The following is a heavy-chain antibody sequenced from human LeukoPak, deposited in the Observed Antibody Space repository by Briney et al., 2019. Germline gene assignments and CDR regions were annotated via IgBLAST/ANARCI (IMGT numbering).Heavy chain of an antibody. V-gene: IGHV3-23*01. CDR2: ISGSGGST. Sequence: PGGSLRLSCVASGFTFSSYAMSWVRQAPGKGLEWVSAISGSGGSTYYTDSVKGRFTISRDNSQNTLYLQMNSLRAEDTAVYYCARQDGLYSPMDSWGQGTLITVSS. CDR1: GFTFSSYA. CDR3: ARQDGLYSPMDS. J-gene: IGHJ4*02. D-gene: IGHD5-24*01.